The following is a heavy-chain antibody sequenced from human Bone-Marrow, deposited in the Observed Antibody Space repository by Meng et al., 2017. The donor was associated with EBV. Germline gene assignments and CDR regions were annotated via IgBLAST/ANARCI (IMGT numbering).Heavy chain of an antibody. D-gene: IGHD6-19*01. J-gene: IGHJ4*02. Sequence: QVQPLRDGAGVRKPGASVKFSCKSSGYTFTNYAMHWVRQAPGQRLEWMGWINPGNGNTKYSQKFQGRASITRDISASIVYMELTSLRSEDTAVYYCATEPGYSSGWGQGTLVTVSS. CDR1: GYTFTNYA. CDR2: INPGNGNT. V-gene: IGHV1-3*01. CDR3: ATEPGYSSG.